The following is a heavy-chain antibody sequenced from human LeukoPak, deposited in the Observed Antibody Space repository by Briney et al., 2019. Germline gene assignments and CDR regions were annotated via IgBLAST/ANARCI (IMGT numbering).Heavy chain of an antibody. D-gene: IGHD6-13*01. CDR3: TRGKAAAGQYYFDY. V-gene: IGHV6-1*01. CDR2: TYYRSNWYN. Sequence: SQTLSLTCAISGDSVSSNSAAWNWIRQSPSRGLEWLGRTYYRSNWYNDYAVSVESRIVINPDTSKNQFSLQLKSVTPEDTAVYFCTRGKAAAGQYYFDYWGQGTLVTVSS. J-gene: IGHJ4*02. CDR1: GDSVSSNSAA.